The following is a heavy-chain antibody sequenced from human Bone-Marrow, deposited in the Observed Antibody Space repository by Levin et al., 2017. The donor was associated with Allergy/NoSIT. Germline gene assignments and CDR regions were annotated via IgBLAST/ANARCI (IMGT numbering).Heavy chain of an antibody. V-gene: IGHV3-48*04. CDR2: ISNSGSTT. CDR3: ASPIGYCSGGSCYSIYYYYGMDV. Sequence: GGSLRFSCAASGFTFSSYSMNWVRQAPGEGLEWVSYISNSGSTTYYADSVKGRFTISRDNAKNSLYLQMNSLRAEDTAVYYCASPIGYCSGGSCYSIYYYYGMDVWGQGTTVTVSS. J-gene: IGHJ6*02. D-gene: IGHD2-15*01. CDR1: GFTFSSYS.